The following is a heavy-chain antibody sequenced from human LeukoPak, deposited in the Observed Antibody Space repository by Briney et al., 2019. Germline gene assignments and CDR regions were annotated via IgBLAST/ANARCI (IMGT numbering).Heavy chain of an antibody. CDR2: IYYSGST. Sequence: SQTLSLTCTVSGGSISSGGYYWSWIRQPPGQGLEWIGYIYYSGSTYYNPSPKSRVTISVDTSKNQFSLKLSSVTAADTAVYYCAGSSGYYYVYWGQGTLVTVSS. D-gene: IGHD3-22*01. J-gene: IGHJ4*02. V-gene: IGHV4-30-4*01. CDR3: AGSSGYYYVY. CDR1: GGSISSGGYY.